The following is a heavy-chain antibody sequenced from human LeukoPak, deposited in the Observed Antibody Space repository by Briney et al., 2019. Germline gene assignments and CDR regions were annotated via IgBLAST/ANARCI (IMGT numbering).Heavy chain of an antibody. J-gene: IGHJ4*02. CDR2: ISIGSTYI. V-gene: IGHV3-21*01. D-gene: IGHD4-17*01. CDR3: ARNFSPDYAFDF. Sequence: GGSLRLSCAASGFTFSSYTMNWVRQAPGKGLEWVSSISIGSTYIYYADSLKGRFTMSRDHAKNSLYLQMNNLRAEDTAVYYCARNFSPDYAFDFWGQGTLVTVSS. CDR1: GFTFSSYT.